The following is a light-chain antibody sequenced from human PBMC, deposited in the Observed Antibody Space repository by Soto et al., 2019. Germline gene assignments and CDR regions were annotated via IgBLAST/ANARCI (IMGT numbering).Light chain of an antibody. CDR3: QHYDSYSEA. CDR2: KAS. CDR1: QTISSW. J-gene: IGKJ1*01. V-gene: IGKV1-5*03. Sequence: DIQMTQSPSTLSGSVGYRVTITCRSSQTISSWLAWYQQKPGKAPKLLIYKASTLKSGVPSRFSRSGSGTEFTLTISSLQTDDFATYYSQHYDSYSEAFGKGTKVDIK.